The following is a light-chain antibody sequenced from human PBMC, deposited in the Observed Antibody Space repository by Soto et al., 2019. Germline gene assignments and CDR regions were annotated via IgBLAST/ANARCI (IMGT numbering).Light chain of an antibody. CDR3: QVWDSSSDHPV. Sequence: SYELTQPPSVSVAPGKTARITCGGNNIGSKSVHWYQQKPGQAPVLVIYYDSDRPSGIPERFSGSNSGNTATLTISRVEAGXXXXYYCQVWDSSSDHPVFGGGTKLTVL. CDR1: NIGSKS. CDR2: YDS. J-gene: IGLJ2*01. V-gene: IGLV3-21*04.